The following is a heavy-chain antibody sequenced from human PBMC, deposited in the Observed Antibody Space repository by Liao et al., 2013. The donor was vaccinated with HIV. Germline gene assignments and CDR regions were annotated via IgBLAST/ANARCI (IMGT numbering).Heavy chain of an antibody. CDR3: ARLLYSSSWFDY. D-gene: IGHD6-13*01. CDR2: VNHSGFT. V-gene: IGHV4-34*01. Sequence: QVQLQQWGAGLLKPSETLSLTCAVYGASLSGYYWSWIRQPPGRDWSGLGKVNHSGFTKYSPSLKSRVTISVDTSKNQFSLRLSSVTAADTAVYYCARLLYSSSWFDYWGQGTLLTVSS. J-gene: IGHJ4*02. CDR1: GASLSGYY.